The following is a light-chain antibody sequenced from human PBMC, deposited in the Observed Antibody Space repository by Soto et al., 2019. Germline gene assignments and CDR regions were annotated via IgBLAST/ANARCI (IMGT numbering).Light chain of an antibody. CDR3: QHSKTNSLPIT. Sequence: DVHMTQSSSSVSASVGYRVTITCRGIQGISTSLAWYQQRPGEAPKLLFYTASSLQDGVPSRFSGSGSGKDFTLNISSLQPEDFATYYCQHSKTNSLPITFGQGTRLEIK. V-gene: IGKV1-12*01. CDR2: TAS. J-gene: IGKJ5*01. CDR1: QGISTS.